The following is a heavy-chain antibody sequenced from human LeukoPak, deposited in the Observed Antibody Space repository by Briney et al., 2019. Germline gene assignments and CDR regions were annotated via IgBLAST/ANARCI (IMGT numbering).Heavy chain of an antibody. CDR2: IYTSGST. J-gene: IGHJ4*02. V-gene: IGHV4-61*02. D-gene: IGHD3-10*01. CDR1: GGSISSGSYY. CDR3: ARRFRSGSYHFDY. Sequence: SQTLSLTCTVSGGSISSGSYYWSWIRQPAGKGLEWIGRIYTSGSTNYNPSLKSRVTISVDTSKNQFSLKLSSVTAADTAVYYCARRFRSGSYHFDYWGQGTLVTVSS.